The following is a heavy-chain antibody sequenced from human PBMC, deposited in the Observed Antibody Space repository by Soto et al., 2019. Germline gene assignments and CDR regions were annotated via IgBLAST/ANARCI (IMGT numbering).Heavy chain of an antibody. CDR1: GYTFSNYG. Sequence: QVQLVQSGAEVKKPGASVKVSCKTSGYTFSNYGINWVRQAPGQGLEWMGWISAYNGNTNFAQKLQGRVSLTTDTSSTTAYMELRSLTSDDTAVYYYARDLVPGYTGFSDYWGQGTLVTVSS. D-gene: IGHD5-12*01. J-gene: IGHJ4*02. CDR2: ISAYNGNT. V-gene: IGHV1-18*01. CDR3: ARDLVPGYTGFSDY.